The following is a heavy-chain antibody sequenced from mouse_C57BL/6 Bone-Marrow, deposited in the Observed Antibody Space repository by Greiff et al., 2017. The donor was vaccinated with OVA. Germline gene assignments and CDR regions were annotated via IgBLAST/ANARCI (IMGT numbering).Heavy chain of an antibody. D-gene: IGHD4-1*01. CDR3: ARHDWDFDY. Sequence: EVQVVESGGDLVKPGGSLKLSCAASGFTFSSYGMSWVRQTPDKRLEWVATISSGGSYTYYPDSVKGRFTISRDNAKNTLYLQMSSLKSEDTAMYYCARHDWDFDYWGQGTTLTVSS. CDR2: ISSGGSYT. V-gene: IGHV5-6*01. CDR1: GFTFSSYG. J-gene: IGHJ2*01.